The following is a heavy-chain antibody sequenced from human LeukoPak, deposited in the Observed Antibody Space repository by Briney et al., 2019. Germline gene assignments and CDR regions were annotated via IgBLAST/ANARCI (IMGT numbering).Heavy chain of an antibody. CDR1: GFTFTNAW. Sequence: GGSLRLSCAASGFTFTNAWMSWVRQAPGRGLEWVGRLKSKTDGGKTDYAAPVKGRFTISRDDSKNTLYLTMNSLKTEDTAVYYCTTDPLSRIRLLEWLPTYYYMDVWGKGTTVTVSS. CDR2: LKSKTDGGKT. J-gene: IGHJ6*03. D-gene: IGHD3-3*01. V-gene: IGHV3-15*01. CDR3: TTDPLSRIRLLEWLPTYYYMDV.